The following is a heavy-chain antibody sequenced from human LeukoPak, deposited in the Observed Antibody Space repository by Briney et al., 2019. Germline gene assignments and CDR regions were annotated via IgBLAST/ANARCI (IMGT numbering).Heavy chain of an antibody. V-gene: IGHV3-23*01. CDR2: ISGSGGST. D-gene: IGHD2-8*01. CDR1: GFTFSSYA. Sequence: PGGSLRLSGAASGFTFSSYAMSWVRQAPGKGLEWVSAISGSGGSTYYADSVKGRFTISRDNSKNTLYLQMNSLRAEDTAVYYCAKDPGGILKMVYATYYFDYWGQGTLVTVSS. J-gene: IGHJ4*02. CDR3: AKDPGGILKMVYATYYFDY.